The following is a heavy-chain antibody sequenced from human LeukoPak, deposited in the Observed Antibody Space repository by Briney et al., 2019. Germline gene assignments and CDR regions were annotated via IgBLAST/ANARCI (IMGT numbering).Heavy chain of an antibody. J-gene: IGHJ5*02. CDR3: ARSLVCGGDCYSYSTNWFDP. Sequence: VASVKVSCKASGGTFSSYAISWVRQAPGQGLEWMGGIIPIFGTANYAQKFQGRVTITTDKSTSTAYMELSSLRSEDTAVYYCARSLVCGGDCYSYSTNWFDPWGQGTLVTVSS. CDR2: IIPIFGTA. D-gene: IGHD2-21*02. V-gene: IGHV1-69*05. CDR1: GGTFSSYA.